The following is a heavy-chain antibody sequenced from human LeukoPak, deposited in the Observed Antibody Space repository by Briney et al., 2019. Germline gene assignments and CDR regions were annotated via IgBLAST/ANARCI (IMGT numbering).Heavy chain of an antibody. CDR2: IYYSGST. Sequence: SETLSLTCTVSGGSISSSSYYWGWIRQPPGKGLEWIGSIYYSGSTYYNPSLNSRVTISVDTSKNQFSLKLSSVTAADTSVYYCARLVRALYYFDYWGQGTLVTVSS. CDR3: ARLVRALYYFDY. D-gene: IGHD3-10*02. J-gene: IGHJ4*02. V-gene: IGHV4-39*01. CDR1: GGSISSSSYY.